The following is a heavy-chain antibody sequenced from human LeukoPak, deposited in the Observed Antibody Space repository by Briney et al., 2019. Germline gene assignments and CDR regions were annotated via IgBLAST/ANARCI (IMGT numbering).Heavy chain of an antibody. D-gene: IGHD6-13*01. CDR2: IIPIFGTA. Sequence: SVKVSCKASGGTFSSYAISWVRQAPGQGLELMGGIIPIFGTANYAQKFQGRVTITTDESTSTAYMELSSLRSEDTAVYYCARDFRDSSSRQGGWFDPWGQGTLVTVSS. CDR1: GGTFSSYA. CDR3: ARDFRDSSSRQGGWFDP. J-gene: IGHJ5*02. V-gene: IGHV1-69*05.